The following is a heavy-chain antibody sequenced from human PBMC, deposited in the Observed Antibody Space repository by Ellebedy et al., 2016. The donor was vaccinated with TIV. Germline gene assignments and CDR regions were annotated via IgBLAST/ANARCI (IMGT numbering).Heavy chain of an antibody. CDR1: GFTFNNYA. CDR3: ARAPYDSSGFHSRNFDY. D-gene: IGHD3-22*01. CDR2: VSGSGGST. J-gene: IGHJ4*02. V-gene: IGHV3-23*01. Sequence: GESLKISXAASGFTFNNYAMSWVRQAPGKGLEWVSTVSGSGGSTYYADSVKGRFSISRDNSKNTLCLQMNSLRAEDTALYFCARAPYDSSGFHSRNFDYWGRGTLVTVSS.